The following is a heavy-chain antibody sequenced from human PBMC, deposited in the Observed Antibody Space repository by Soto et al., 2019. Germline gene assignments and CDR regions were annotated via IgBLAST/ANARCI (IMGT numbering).Heavy chain of an antibody. J-gene: IGHJ4*02. V-gene: IGHV1-46*01. Sequence: QVQLVQSGAEVKKPGASVKVSCKASGYSLTGYYMHWVRRAPGQGLEWMGITNPRDGSTNYAQKFQGRVTMTSDTSTSTVYMEMSGLRSDDTAMYYCARSYVTSRPIDFWGQGTLVTVSS. CDR2: TNPRDGST. D-gene: IGHD3-10*02. CDR1: GYSLTGYY. CDR3: ARSYVTSRPIDF.